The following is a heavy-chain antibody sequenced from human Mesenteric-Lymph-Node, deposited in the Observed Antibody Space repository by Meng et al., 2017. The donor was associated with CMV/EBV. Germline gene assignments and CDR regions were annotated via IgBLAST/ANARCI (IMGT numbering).Heavy chain of an antibody. J-gene: IGHJ5*02. V-gene: IGHV4-59*01. CDR1: GDSISSYY. D-gene: IGHD3-10*01. Sequence: TCSVSGDSISSYYWTWIRQPPGKGLEWIGDIFYSGSTNCSPSLKSRVTISIDTSKNQFSLKLNSVTAADTAVYYCARGRILSNNWFAPWGQGTLVTVSS. CDR3: ARGRILSNNWFAP. CDR2: IFYSGST.